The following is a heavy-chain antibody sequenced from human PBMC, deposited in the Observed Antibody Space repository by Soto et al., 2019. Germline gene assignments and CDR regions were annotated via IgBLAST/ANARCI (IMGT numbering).Heavy chain of an antibody. CDR2: IYYSGST. CDR1: GGSISSSSYY. D-gene: IGHD6-6*01. Sequence: QLQLQESGPGLVKPSETLSLTCTVSGGSISSSSYYWGWIRQPPGKGLEWIGSIYYSGSTYYNPSLKSRVTISVDTSKNQFSLKLSSVTAADTAVYYCARIEYSSSFPDYWGQGTLVTVSS. CDR3: ARIEYSSSFPDY. J-gene: IGHJ4*02. V-gene: IGHV4-39*01.